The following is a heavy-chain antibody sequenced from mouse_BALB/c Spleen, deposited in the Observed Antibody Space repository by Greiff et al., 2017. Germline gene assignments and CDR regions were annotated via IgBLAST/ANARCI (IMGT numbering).Heavy chain of an antibody. D-gene: IGHD2-4*01. J-gene: IGHJ1*01. Sequence: EVQLHQSGAELVKPGASVKLSCTASGFNIKDTYMHWVKQRPEQGLEWIGRIDPANGNTKYDPKFQGKATITADTSSNTAYLQLSSLTSEDTAVYYCARGDDYEYFDVWGAGTTVTVSS. V-gene: IGHV14-3*02. CDR1: GFNIKDTY. CDR3: ARGDDYEYFDV. CDR2: IDPANGNT.